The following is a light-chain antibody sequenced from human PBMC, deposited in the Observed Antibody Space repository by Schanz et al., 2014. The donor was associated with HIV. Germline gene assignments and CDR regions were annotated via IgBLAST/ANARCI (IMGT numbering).Light chain of an antibody. CDR2: EVS. J-gene: IGLJ1*01. CDR3: CSYVPGGTYV. Sequence: QSVLTQPASVSGSPGQSITISCTGTNSDVGSYDLVSWYQQHPGKAPKLMIYEVSKRPSGVSNRFSGSKSGNTASLTISGLQAEDEADYYCCSYVPGGTYVFGTGTKLTVL. CDR1: NSDVGSYDL. V-gene: IGLV2-23*02.